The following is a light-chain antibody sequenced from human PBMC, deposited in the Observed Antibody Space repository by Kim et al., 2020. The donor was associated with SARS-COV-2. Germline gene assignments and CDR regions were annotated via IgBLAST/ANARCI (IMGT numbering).Light chain of an antibody. V-gene: IGLV1-47*02. Sequence: RVIISCSGCASNIGNNYVFWYQHFPGMAPTLLIYTDSHRSAGVPDRFSGSKSGTSASLAIGDLRSEDEADYYCATWDDSLGGRVVFGGGTQLTVL. J-gene: IGLJ2*01. CDR3: ATWDDSLGGRVV. CDR1: ASNIGNNY. CDR2: TDS.